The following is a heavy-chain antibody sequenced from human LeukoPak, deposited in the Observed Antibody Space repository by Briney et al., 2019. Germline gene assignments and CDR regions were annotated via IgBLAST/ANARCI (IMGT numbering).Heavy chain of an antibody. J-gene: IGHJ4*02. CDR3: ARHVRVAAAGFDY. Sequence: TSETLSLTCTVSGGSISSSSYYWGWIRQPPGKGLEWIGSIYYSGSTYYNPSLKSRVTISVDTSKNQFSLKLSSVTAADTAVYYCARHVRVAAAGFDYWGQGTLVTVSS. V-gene: IGHV4-39*01. CDR1: GGSISSSSYY. CDR2: IYYSGST. D-gene: IGHD6-13*01.